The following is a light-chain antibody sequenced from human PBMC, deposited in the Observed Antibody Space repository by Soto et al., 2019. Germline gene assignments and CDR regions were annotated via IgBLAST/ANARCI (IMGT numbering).Light chain of an antibody. CDR1: QSVSSSY. V-gene: IGKV3D-20*01. J-gene: IGKJ5*01. CDR3: QQYGSSPIT. Sequence: ETVLTQSPATLSLSPGERATLSCGASQSVSSSYLAWYQQKPGLAPRLLSYDASIRATGIPDRFSGSGSGADFTLTISRLEPEDFAVYYCQQYGSSPITFGQGTRLEIK. CDR2: DAS.